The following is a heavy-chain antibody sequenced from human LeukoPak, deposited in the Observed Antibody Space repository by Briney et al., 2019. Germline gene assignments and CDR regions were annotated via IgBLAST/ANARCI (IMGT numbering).Heavy chain of an antibody. CDR1: GFTFHDYA. J-gene: IGHJ4*02. Sequence: AGSLRLSCAASGFTFHDYAMHWVRQAPGKGLEWVSLISWDGGSTYYADSVKGRFTIPRDNSKNSLYLQMNSLRAEDTALYYCARALIGYYFDYWGQGTLVTVSS. CDR2: ISWDGGST. D-gene: IGHD2-8*01. CDR3: ARALIGYYFDY. V-gene: IGHV3-43D*03.